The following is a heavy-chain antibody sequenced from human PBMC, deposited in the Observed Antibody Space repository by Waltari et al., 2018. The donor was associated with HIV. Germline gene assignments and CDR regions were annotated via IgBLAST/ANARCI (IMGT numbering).Heavy chain of an antibody. J-gene: IGHJ4*02. Sequence: EVRLVQAGAEVKKPGESLRTSCKGSGYSFSSSWIGWVRQMPGKGLEWMGIIYPDDSDTRYNPAFQGQVRLSADKSISTAYLQWSSLKASDTAIYYCARSDFWSGKFAFWGQGTLVTVSS. D-gene: IGHD3-3*01. CDR3: ARSDFWSGKFAF. CDR2: IYPDDSDT. CDR1: GYSFSSSW. V-gene: IGHV5-51*01.